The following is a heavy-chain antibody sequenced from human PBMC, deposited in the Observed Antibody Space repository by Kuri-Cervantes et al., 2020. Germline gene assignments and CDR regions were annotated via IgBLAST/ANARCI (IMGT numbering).Heavy chain of an antibody. Sequence: ETLSLTCAASGFTFSSYAMSWVRQAPGKGLEWVSAIGTAGDTYYPGSVKGRFTISRENAKNSLYLQMNSLRAGDTAVYYRARVSTNWNHPDYWGQGTLVTVSS. CDR3: ARVSTNWNHPDY. V-gene: IGHV3-13*01. D-gene: IGHD1-1*01. CDR2: IGTAGDT. J-gene: IGHJ4*02. CDR1: GFTFSSYA.